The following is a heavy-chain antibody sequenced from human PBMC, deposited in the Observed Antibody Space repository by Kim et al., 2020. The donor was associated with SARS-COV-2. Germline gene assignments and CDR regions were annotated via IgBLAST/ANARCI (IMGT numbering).Heavy chain of an antibody. D-gene: IGHD6-13*01. V-gene: IGHV1-24*01. J-gene: IGHJ4*02. Sequence: AQKFPGGVTMTEDTSTDTAYMELSSLRSEDTAVYYCATAPYVAAAVAFDYWGQGTLVTVSS. CDR3: ATAPYVAAAVAFDY.